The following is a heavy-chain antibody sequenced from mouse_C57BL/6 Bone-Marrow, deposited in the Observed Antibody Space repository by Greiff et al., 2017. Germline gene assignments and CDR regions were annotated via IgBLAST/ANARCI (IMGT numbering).Heavy chain of an antibody. CDR3: ARSDDDDGDWYFDV. J-gene: IGHJ1*03. Sequence: VQLQQSGPELVKPGASVKISCKASGFTFTDYYLNWVKQSPEQSLEWIGDINPNDGGTSYHQKFQGKATLTVDKSSSTAYMELRSLTSVDSADYDCARSDDDDGDWYFDVWGTGTTVTVSS. CDR2: INPNDGGT. V-gene: IGHV1-26*01. CDR1: GFTFTDYY. D-gene: IGHD2-4*01.